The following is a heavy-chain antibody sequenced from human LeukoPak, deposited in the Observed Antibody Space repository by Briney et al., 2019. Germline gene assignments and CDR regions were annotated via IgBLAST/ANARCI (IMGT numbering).Heavy chain of an antibody. CDR1: GGSISSGDYY. CDR2: IYYSGST. Sequence: PSETLSLTCTVSGGSISSGDYYWSWIRQPPGKGLGWIGYIYYSGSTYYNPSLKSRVTISVDTSKNQFSLKLSSVTAADTAVYYCARDRHKYYDFWSGFHYFDYWGQGTLVTVSS. J-gene: IGHJ4*02. V-gene: IGHV4-30-4*01. D-gene: IGHD3-3*01. CDR3: ARDRHKYYDFWSGFHYFDY.